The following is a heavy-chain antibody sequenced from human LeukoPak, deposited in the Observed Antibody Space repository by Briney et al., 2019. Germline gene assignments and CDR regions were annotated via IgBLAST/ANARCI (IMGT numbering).Heavy chain of an antibody. V-gene: IGHV1-58*01. CDR3: AADPWGIAVAATDY. D-gene: IGHD6-19*01. CDR2: IVVGSGNT. J-gene: IGHJ4*02. Sequence: GSSVKVSCKASGFTFTSSAVQWVRQARGQRLEWIGWIVVGSGNTNYAQKFQERVTITRDMSTSTAYRELSSLRSEDTALYYCAADPWGIAVAATDYWGQGTLVTVSS. CDR1: GFTFTSSA.